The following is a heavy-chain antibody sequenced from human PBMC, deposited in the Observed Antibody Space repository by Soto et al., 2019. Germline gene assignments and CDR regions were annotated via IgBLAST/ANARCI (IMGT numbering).Heavy chain of an antibody. V-gene: IGHV4-31*03. CDR1: GGSISSGGYY. D-gene: IGHD3-22*01. Sequence: KSSETLSLTCTVSGGSISSGGYYWSWIRQHPGKGLEWIGYIYYSGSTYYNPSLKSRVTISVDTSKNQFSLKLSSVTAADTAVYYCARPGAMIGHYYYYGMDVWGQGTTVTVSS. J-gene: IGHJ6*02. CDR3: ARPGAMIGHYYYYGMDV. CDR2: IYYSGST.